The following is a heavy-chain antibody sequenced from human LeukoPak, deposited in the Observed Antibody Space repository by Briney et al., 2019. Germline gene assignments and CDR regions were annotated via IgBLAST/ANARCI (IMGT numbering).Heavy chain of an antibody. J-gene: IGHJ2*01. CDR2: ISGSGGDT. CDR1: GFTFSSFA. Sequence: PGGSLRLSCAASGFTFSSFAMSWLRQAPGKGLEWVSSISGSGGDTYYADSVTGRFTISRDNSKNTLYLQMNSLRAEDTAVYYCAKDLRYWYFDLWGRGTLVTVSS. V-gene: IGHV3-23*01. CDR3: AKDLRYWYFDL.